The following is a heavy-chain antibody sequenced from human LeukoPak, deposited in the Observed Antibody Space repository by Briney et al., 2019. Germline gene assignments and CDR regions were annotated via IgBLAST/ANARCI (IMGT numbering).Heavy chain of an antibody. D-gene: IGHD3-10*01. CDR1: GGSISSYY. CDR3: ARYVFYYGSGYFDY. CDR2: IYTSGST. V-gene: IGHV4-4*07. Sequence: KPSETLSLTCTVSGGSISSYYWSWIRQPAGKGLEWIGRIYTSGSTNYNPSLKSRVTMSVDTSKNQFSLKLRSVTAADTAVYYCARYVFYYGSGYFDYWGQGTLVTVSS. J-gene: IGHJ4*02.